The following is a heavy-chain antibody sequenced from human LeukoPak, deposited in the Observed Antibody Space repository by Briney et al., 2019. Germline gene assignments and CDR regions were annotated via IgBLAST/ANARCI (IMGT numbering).Heavy chain of an antibody. J-gene: IGHJ4*02. CDR2: IIPIFGTA. V-gene: IGHV1-69*13. Sequence: SVKVSCKASGGTFSSYAISWVRQAPRQGLEWMGGIIPIFGTANYAQKFQGRVTITADESTSTAYMELSSLRSEDTAVYYCARQWLALAYWGQGTLVTVSS. D-gene: IGHD6-19*01. CDR1: GGTFSSYA. CDR3: ARQWLALAY.